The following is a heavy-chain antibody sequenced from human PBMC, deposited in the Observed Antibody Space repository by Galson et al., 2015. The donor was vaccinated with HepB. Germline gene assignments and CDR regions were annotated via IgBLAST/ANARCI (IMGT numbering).Heavy chain of an antibody. CDR2: INHSGST. Sequence: ETLSLTCAVYGGSFSGYYWSWIRQPPGKGLEWIGEINHSGSTNYNPSLKSRVTISVDTSKNQFSLKLSSVTAADTAVYYCARDVTDFWSGYYRRNWFDPWGQGTLVTVSS. J-gene: IGHJ5*02. CDR1: GGSFSGYY. CDR3: ARDVTDFWSGYYRRNWFDP. D-gene: IGHD3-3*01. V-gene: IGHV4-34*01.